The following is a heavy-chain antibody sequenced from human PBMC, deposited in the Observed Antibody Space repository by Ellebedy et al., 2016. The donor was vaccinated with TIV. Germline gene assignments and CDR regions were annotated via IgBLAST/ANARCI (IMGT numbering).Heavy chain of an antibody. V-gene: IGHV3-33*01. J-gene: IGHJ3*02. CDR3: ARDDSRPGNGFDI. Sequence: GESLKISCAASGFTFSSYGMHWVRQAPGKGLEWVALILSDGSNSYYVDPVKGRFTISRDNSQNTLYLQMNSLRAEDTAVYYCARDDSRPGNGFDIWGLGTMVTVSP. D-gene: IGHD1-1*01. CDR1: GFTFSSYG. CDR2: ILSDGSNS.